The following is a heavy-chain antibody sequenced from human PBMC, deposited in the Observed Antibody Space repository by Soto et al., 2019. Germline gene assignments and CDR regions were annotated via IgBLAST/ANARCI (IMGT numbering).Heavy chain of an antibody. CDR1: GYSFTSYW. CDR2: IDPSDSYT. Sequence: GESLKISCKGSGYSFTSYWISWVRQMPGKGLEWMGRIDPSDSYTNYSPSFQGHVTISADKSISTAYLQWSSLRASDTAMYYCARQTAAAGDAFDIWGQGTMVTVSS. J-gene: IGHJ3*02. D-gene: IGHD6-13*01. CDR3: ARQTAAAGDAFDI. V-gene: IGHV5-10-1*01.